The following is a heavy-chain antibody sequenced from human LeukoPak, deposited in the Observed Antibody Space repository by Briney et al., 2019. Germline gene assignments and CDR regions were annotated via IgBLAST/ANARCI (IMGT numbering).Heavy chain of an antibody. CDR1: GYSFNGYY. V-gene: IGHV1-2*02. D-gene: IGHD3-3*01. J-gene: IGHJ4*02. CDR3: ARGGDAHYDFSY. CDR2: INPNSGGT. Sequence: ASVKVSCKASGYSFNGYYLHWLRQAPGQAFEWMGWINPNSGGTNYAQKFQGRVTMTRDTSISTAYMELSRLRSDDTAVYYCARGGDAHYDFSYWGQGTLVTVSS.